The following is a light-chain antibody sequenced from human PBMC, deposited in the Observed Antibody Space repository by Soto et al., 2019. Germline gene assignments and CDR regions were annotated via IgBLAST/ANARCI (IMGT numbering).Light chain of an antibody. CDR2: GAS. J-gene: IGKJ4*02. CDR3: QQYDSSPAT. V-gene: IGKV3-20*01. Sequence: EIVVTQSPGTLSVAPEERATLSCRASQSVTSNYLAWYQQRPGQAPRLLIYGASSRATGVPDRFSGSGSGTDFTLTISRLEPEDFAVYYCQQYDSSPATFGGGTKVEI. CDR1: QSVTSNY.